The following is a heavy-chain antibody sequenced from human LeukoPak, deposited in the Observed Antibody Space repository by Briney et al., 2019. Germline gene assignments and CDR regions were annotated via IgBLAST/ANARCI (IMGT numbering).Heavy chain of an antibody. J-gene: IGHJ6*02. Sequence: GGSLRLSCAASGFTFRDYYMNWIRQAPGKGLEWISYISGAGSPKNYADSVKGRFTASRDNAKNSMYLQIDSLRVEDTAVYYCARAGDMDVWGRGTTLTVSS. CDR1: GFTFRDYY. V-gene: IGHV3-11*01. CDR2: ISGAGSPK. CDR3: ARAGDMDV.